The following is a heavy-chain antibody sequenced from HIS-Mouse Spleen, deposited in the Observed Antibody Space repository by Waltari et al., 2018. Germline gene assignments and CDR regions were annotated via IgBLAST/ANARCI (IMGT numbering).Heavy chain of an antibody. Sequence: EVQLVEFGGGLVQPGGSVRLSWAASGFTCSSYSLNWVRQAPGKVLEWVSYISSSSSTIYYADSVKGRFTISRDNAKNSLYLQMNSLRAEDTAVYYCARGPYIVGATTGIDYWGQGTLVTVSS. J-gene: IGHJ4*02. CDR2: ISSSSSTI. D-gene: IGHD1-26*01. CDR3: ARGPYIVGATTGIDY. V-gene: IGHV3-48*01. CDR1: GFTCSSYS.